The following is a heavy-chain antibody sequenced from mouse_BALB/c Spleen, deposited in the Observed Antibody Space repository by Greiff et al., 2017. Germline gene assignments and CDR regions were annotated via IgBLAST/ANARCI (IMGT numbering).Heavy chain of an antibody. Sequence: VQLQQSAAELVRPGASVKMSCKASGYTFTSYTMHWVKQRPGQGLEWIGYITPSSGYTEYNQKFKGKTTLTADKSSSTAYMQLSSLTSEDSAVYYCARGGTTVVDPDYYAMDYWGQGTSVTVSS. CDR1: GYTFTSYT. D-gene: IGHD1-1*01. CDR2: ITPSSGYT. V-gene: IGHV1-4*02. J-gene: IGHJ4*01. CDR3: ARGGTTVVDPDYYAMDY.